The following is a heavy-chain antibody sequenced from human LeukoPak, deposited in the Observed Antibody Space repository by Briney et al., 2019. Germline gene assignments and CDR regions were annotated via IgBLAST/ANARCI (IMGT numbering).Heavy chain of an antibody. V-gene: IGHV3-23*01. J-gene: IGHJ4*02. Sequence: QPGGSLRLSCTASGFTLNSYAMTWVRQAPGKGLEWVSIISGSGGDTYYADSVKGRFTISRDNSKNTLYLQMNSLRAEDTAVYYCARDLGGYVDYWGQGTLVTVSS. CDR2: ISGSGGDT. CDR3: ARDLGGYVDY. CDR1: GFTLNSYA. D-gene: IGHD3-16*01.